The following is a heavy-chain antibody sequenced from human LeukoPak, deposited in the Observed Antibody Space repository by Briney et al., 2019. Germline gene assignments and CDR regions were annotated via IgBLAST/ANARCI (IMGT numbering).Heavy chain of an antibody. V-gene: IGHV4-39*07. D-gene: IGHD6-13*01. CDR1: GGSISSSSYY. CDR3: ARGSSYSSSWVFDY. CDR2: IYYSGST. Sequence: PSETLSLTCTVSGGSISSSSYYWGWIRQPPGKGLEWIGSIYYSGSTYYNPSLKSRVTISVDTSKNQFSLKLSSVTAADTAVYYCARGSSYSSSWVFDYWGQGTLVTVSS. J-gene: IGHJ4*02.